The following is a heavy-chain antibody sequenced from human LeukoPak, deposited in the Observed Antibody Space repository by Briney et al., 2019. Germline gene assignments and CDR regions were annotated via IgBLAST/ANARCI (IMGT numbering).Heavy chain of an antibody. CDR3: ARKVPNDSSGYYYRGQFDP. D-gene: IGHD3-22*01. J-gene: IGHJ5*02. V-gene: IGHV1-69*06. Sequence: SVKVSCKASGGTFSSYAISWVRQAPGQGLEWMGGIIHIFGTANYAQKFRGRVTITADKSTRTAYMELSSLRSEDTAVYYCARKVPNDSSGYYYRGQFDPWGQGTLVTVSS. CDR2: IIHIFGTA. CDR1: GGTFSSYA.